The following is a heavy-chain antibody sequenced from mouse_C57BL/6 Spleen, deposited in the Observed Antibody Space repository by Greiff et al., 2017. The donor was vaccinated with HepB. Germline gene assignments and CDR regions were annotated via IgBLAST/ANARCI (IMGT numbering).Heavy chain of an antibody. J-gene: IGHJ3*01. V-gene: IGHV1-50*01. CDR3: ARKALYDGYYEFAY. CDR2: IDPSDSYT. D-gene: IGHD2-3*01. Sequence: VQLQQPGAELVKPGASVKLSCKASGYTFTSYWMQWVKQRPGQGLEWIGEIDPSDSYTNYNQKFRGKATLTVDPSSSTAYMQLSSLTSEDSAVYYCARKALYDGYYEFAYWGQGTLVTVSA. CDR1: GYTFTSYW.